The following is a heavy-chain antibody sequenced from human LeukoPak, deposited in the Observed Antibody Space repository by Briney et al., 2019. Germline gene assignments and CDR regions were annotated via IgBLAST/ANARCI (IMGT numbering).Heavy chain of an antibody. CDR1: GFTFSSYS. V-gene: IGHV3-21*01. CDR3: ARALDPDIVVVVAAPSDY. J-gene: IGHJ4*02. D-gene: IGHD2-15*01. CDR2: ISSSSSYI. Sequence: GGSLRLSCAASGFTFSSYSMNWVRQAPGKGLEWVSSISSSSSYIYYADSVKGRFTISRDNAKNSLYLQMNSLRAEDTAVYYCARALDPDIVVVVAAPSDYWGQGTLVTVSS.